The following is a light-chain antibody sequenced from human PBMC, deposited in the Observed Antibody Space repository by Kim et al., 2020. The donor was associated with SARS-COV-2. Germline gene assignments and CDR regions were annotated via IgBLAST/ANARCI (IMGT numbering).Light chain of an antibody. CDR2: GNR. CDR1: SLRSYY. Sequence: LGQTVSITGQGDSLRSYYASWYQQRPGQAPTPLMFGNRNRPSGIPDRFSANYSGDTSSLTITGAQAEDEADYFCSSRNRGDNIFYVFGTGTKVTV. CDR3: SSRNRGDNIFYV. V-gene: IGLV3-19*01. J-gene: IGLJ1*01.